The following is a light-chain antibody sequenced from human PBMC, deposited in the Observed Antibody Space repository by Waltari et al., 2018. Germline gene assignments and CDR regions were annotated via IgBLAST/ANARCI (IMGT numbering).Light chain of an antibody. CDR2: GVS. V-gene: IGKV1-9*01. J-gene: IGKJ5*01. CDR1: QALTTY. Sequence: DIQLTQSPSFLSASVGDRVTITCRASQALTTYLAWYQQKPGKAPKLRIYGVSTLQSGVPSRFSGSGSGADFTLTINSLQPEDFAIYYCQQLNTYPPTFGQGTRLEIK. CDR3: QQLNTYPPT.